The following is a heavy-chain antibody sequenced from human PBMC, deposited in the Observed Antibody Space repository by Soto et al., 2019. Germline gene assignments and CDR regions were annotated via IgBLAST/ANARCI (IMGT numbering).Heavy chain of an antibody. Sequence: QVQLVQSGAEVKKPGASVKVSCKASGYTFASYAISWMRQAPGQGLEWMGWISAYNGNTNYAQKLQCRVTMTTDTSTRTAYMDLRRLRSDDTAVYYCARDPSPPYYWGQGTLFTVYS. CDR1: GYTFASYA. CDR3: ARDPSPPYY. CDR2: ISAYNGNT. V-gene: IGHV1-18*01. J-gene: IGHJ4*02.